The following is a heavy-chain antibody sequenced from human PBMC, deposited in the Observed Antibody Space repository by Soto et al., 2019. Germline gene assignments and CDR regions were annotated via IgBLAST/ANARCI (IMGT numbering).Heavy chain of an antibody. Sequence: GGSLRLSCAASGFTFSSYWMHWVRQAPGKGLVWVSRINSDGSSTSYADSVKGRFTISRDNAKNTLYLQMNSLRAEDTAVYYSARGLAGNPGFDFCSGEVWGKGTTVTVSS. CDR1: GFTFSSYW. J-gene: IGHJ6*04. V-gene: IGHV3-74*01. CDR2: INSDGSST. D-gene: IGHD3-3*01. CDR3: ARGLAGNPGFDFCSGEV.